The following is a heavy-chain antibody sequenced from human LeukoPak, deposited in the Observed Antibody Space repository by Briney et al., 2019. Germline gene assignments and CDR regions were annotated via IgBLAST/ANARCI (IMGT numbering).Heavy chain of an antibody. D-gene: IGHD4-23*01. CDR2: INPKSGGT. J-gene: IGHJ3*01. CDR1: GYTFTDFY. V-gene: IGHV1-2*02. Sequence: ASVKVSCKASGYTFTDFYMHLLRQAPGQGLEWMGWINPKSGGTRYAQRFQGRVTMTRDTSISTSYMEVSRLIYDDTAVYYCAREAGGNAYDVWGQGTMVTVSS. CDR3: AREAGGNAYDV.